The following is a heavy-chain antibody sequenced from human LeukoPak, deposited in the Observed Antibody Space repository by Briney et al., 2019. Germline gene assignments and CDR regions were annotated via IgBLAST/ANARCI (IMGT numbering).Heavy chain of an antibody. D-gene: IGHD7-27*01. Sequence: YWSWIRQHPGKGLEWMGIIYPGDSDTRYSPSFQGQVTISADKSITTAYLQWNSLKASDTAMYYCARQTGDNAFDIWGRGTMVTVSS. V-gene: IGHV5-51*01. CDR3: ARQTGDNAFDI. CDR1: YW. J-gene: IGHJ3*02. CDR2: IYPGDSDT.